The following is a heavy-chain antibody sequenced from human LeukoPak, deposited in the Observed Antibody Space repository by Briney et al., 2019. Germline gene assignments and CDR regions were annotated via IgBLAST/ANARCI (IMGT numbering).Heavy chain of an antibody. CDR2: INPNSGGT. Sequence: ASVKVSCKASGYTFTVYYMHWVRQAPGQGLEWMGWINPNSGGTNYAQKFQGRVTMTRDTSISKAYMELSRLRSDDRAVYYCVRATPYYYDSSRYLLFDYWGQGTLVTVSS. D-gene: IGHD3-22*01. CDR3: VRATPYYYDSSRYLLFDY. CDR1: GYTFTVYY. J-gene: IGHJ4*02. V-gene: IGHV1-2*02.